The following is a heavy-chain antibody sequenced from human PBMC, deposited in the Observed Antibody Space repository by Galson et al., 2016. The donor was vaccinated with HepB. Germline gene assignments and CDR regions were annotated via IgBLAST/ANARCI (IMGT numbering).Heavy chain of an antibody. Sequence: SLRLSCAASGFSFTNYSMNWVRQAPGKGLEWVSSISSSSNLIYYSESMKGRLTVSRDNAKNSRYLQMKSLRAEDTAVYYCARENVITKVRGLIAAYGMDVWGQGTTVTVSS. CDR2: ISSSSNLI. CDR1: GFSFTNYS. CDR3: ARENVITKVRGLIAAYGMDV. D-gene: IGHD3-10*01. J-gene: IGHJ6*02. V-gene: IGHV3-21*01.